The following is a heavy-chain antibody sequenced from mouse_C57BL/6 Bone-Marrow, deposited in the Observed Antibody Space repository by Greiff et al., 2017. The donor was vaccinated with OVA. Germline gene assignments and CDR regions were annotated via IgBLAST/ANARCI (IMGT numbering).Heavy chain of an antibody. V-gene: IGHV5-4*01. Sequence: EVQLVESGGGLVKPGGSLKLSCAASGFTFSSYAMSWVRQTPEKRLEWVATISDGGSFTYYPDNVKGRFTLSRDNAKNNLYLQMRHLKSEDTAMYYCARESSYYSNYHLAYWGQGTLVTVSA. CDR3: ARESSYYSNYHLAY. D-gene: IGHD2-5*01. J-gene: IGHJ3*01. CDR2: ISDGGSFT. CDR1: GFTFSSYA.